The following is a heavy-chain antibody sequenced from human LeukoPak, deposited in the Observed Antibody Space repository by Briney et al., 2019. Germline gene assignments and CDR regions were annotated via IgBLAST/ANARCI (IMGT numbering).Heavy chain of an antibody. J-gene: IGHJ4*02. V-gene: IGHV1-69*05. CDR2: IIPIFGTA. Sequence: SVKASCKASGGTFSSYAISWVRQAPGQGLEWMGGIIPIFGTANYAQKFQGRVTITTDESTSTAYMELSSLGSEDTAVYYCARAGYGYGSYYFDYWGQGPLVTVSS. CDR1: GGTFSSYA. CDR3: ARAGYGYGSYYFDY. D-gene: IGHD5-18*01.